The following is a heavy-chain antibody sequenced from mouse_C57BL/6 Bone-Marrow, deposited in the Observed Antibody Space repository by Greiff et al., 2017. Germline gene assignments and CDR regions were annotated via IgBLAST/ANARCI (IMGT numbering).Heavy chain of an antibody. CDR1: GYTFTSYW. CDR2: IHPNSGST. D-gene: IGHD2-1*01. V-gene: IGHV1-64*01. Sequence: QVQLKQPGAELVKPGASVKLSCKASGYTFTSYWMHWVKQRPGQGLEWIGMIHPNSGSTNYNEKFKSKATLTVDKSSSTAYMQLSSLTSEDSAVYYCARYPLYGNYDPYAMDYWGQGTSVTVAS. J-gene: IGHJ4*01. CDR3: ARYPLYGNYDPYAMDY.